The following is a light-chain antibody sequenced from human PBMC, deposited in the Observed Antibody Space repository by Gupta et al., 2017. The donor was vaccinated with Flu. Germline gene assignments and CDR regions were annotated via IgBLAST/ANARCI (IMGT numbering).Light chain of an antibody. Sequence: TPGGPAFISCRTSQSRLNNNSNNYLDWYQQKPGQSPKLLIYLGSNRASGVPDGFSGSGSGTDFTLTISRVEAEDVGVYYCKQNEKTPKTLGRGTKVEIK. CDR2: LGS. CDR3: KQNEKTPKT. J-gene: IGKJ1*01. CDR1: QSRLNNNSNNY. V-gene: IGKV2-28*01.